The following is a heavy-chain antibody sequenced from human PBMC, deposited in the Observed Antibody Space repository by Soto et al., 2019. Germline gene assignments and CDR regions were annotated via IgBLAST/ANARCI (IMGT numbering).Heavy chain of an antibody. CDR1: GFPFSTYA. CDR2: ISGSGGST. D-gene: IGHD6-6*01. J-gene: IGHJ4*02. CDR3: AKNWDTTFSSSSH. Sequence: EVQLLESGGGLVQPGGSLRLSCAASGFPFSTYAMTWVRQAPGKGLEWVSAISGSGGSTYYADSVKGRFTISRDKSKSTRLLQMNSLRAEDTAVYYCAKNWDTTFSSSSHWCQGALVTVSS. V-gene: IGHV3-23*01.